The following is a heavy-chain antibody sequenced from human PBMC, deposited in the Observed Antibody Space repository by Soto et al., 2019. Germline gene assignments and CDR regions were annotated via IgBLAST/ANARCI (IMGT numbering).Heavy chain of an antibody. CDR2: ISAYNGNT. CDR1: GYTFSSYA. Sequence: ASVKVSCKASGYTFSSYAISWVRQAPGQGLEWMGWISAYNGNTNYAQKLQGRVTMTTDTSTSTAYMELRSLRSDDTAVYYCARDLGPGGAVADAFDIWGQGTMVTVSS. V-gene: IGHV1-18*01. CDR3: ARDLGPGGAVADAFDI. D-gene: IGHD6-19*01. J-gene: IGHJ3*02.